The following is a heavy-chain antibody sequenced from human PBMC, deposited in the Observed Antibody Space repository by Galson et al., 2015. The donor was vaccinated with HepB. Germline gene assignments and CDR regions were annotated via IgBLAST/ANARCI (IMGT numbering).Heavy chain of an antibody. D-gene: IGHD5-12*01. CDR1: GDSVSSNRAA. CDR2: TFYRSKWYN. Sequence: CAISGDSVSSNRAAWNWIRQSPSRGLEWLGRTFYRSKWYNDYAVSVKSRMTIDPDTSRNQFSLHLNSVTPEDTALYYCAREVHHDDYSYYMDVWGKGSTVTVSS. V-gene: IGHV6-1*01. CDR3: AREVHHDDYSYYMDV. J-gene: IGHJ6*03.